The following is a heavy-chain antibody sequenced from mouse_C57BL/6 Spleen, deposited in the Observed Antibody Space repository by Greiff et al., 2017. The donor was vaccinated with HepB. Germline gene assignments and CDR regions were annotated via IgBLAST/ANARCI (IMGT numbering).Heavy chain of an antibody. D-gene: IGHD2-5*01. CDR1: GYTFTSYW. CDR3: ARSESNYEAWFAY. J-gene: IGHJ3*01. CDR2: INPSSGYT. V-gene: IGHV1-7*01. Sequence: VQLQQSGAELAKPGASVKLSCKASGYTFTSYWMHWVKQRPGQGLEWIGYINPSSGYTKYNQKFKDQATLTADKSSSTAYMQLTTLTYGDSAVYSVARSESNYEAWFAYWSQGTLVTVSA.